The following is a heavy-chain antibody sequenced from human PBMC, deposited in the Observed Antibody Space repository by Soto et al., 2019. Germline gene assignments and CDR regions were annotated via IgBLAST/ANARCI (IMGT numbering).Heavy chain of an antibody. CDR2: IYDTGNT. J-gene: IGHJ5*02. D-gene: IGHD1-1*01. CDR1: GGSFNTGTYY. Sequence: PSETLSLTCTVSGGSFNTGTYYWSWIRQHPGKGLEWIGFIYDTGNTYYNPSLKSRVTISVDPSKNHFSLKLRSVTAADTAVYYCTRGEPAIIKRLEPWKGTHKWFDPWGQGTRVTVSS. CDR3: TRGEPAIIKRLEPWKGTHKWFDP. V-gene: IGHV4-31*03.